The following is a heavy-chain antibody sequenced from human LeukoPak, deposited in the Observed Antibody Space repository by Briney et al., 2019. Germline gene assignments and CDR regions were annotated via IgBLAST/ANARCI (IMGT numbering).Heavy chain of an antibody. CDR1: RFTFLKYW. CDR3: AKEYGYDYNYFYSMDV. V-gene: IGHV3-30*02. J-gene: IGHJ6*03. D-gene: IGHD1-1*01. Sequence: GGSLRLSCAASRFTFLKYWMTWVRQAPGKGLEWVAFIRYDGSNKYHADSVKGRFTISRDNSKNTVYLQMNSLRAEDTAVYFCAKEYGYDYNYFYSMDVWGTGTTVTISS. CDR2: IRYDGSNK.